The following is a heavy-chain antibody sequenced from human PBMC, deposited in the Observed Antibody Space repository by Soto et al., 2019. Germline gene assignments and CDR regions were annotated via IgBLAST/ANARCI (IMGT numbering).Heavy chain of an antibody. D-gene: IGHD1-26*01. V-gene: IGHV6-1*01. CDR3: ARGEQYSGRIFDY. CDR2: TYYRSKWYY. J-gene: IGHJ4*01. CDR1: GDSVSSNSAV. Sequence: SQTLSLPCAITGDSVSSNSAVWSCVIHSPSRGLEWLGRTYYRSKWYYEYAVSVRGRITINPDTSKNQYSLQLNSVTPEDTAVYFCARGEQYSGRIFDYWGQGTLVTVSS.